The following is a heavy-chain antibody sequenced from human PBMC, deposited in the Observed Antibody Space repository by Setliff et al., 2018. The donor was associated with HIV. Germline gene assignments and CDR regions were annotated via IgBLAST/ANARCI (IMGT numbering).Heavy chain of an antibody. Sequence: GGSLRLSCKASGFTFSSYAMTWVRQAPGKGLEWVSAISGLSNVRNYADSVKGRFTISRDNSKNTLFLQVSSLRADDTAVYYCAKGYNADWYFFDYWGQGTLVTVSS. V-gene: IGHV3-23*01. CDR3: AKGYNADWYFFDY. D-gene: IGHD1-20*01. CDR1: GFTFSSYA. J-gene: IGHJ4*02. CDR2: ISGLSNVR.